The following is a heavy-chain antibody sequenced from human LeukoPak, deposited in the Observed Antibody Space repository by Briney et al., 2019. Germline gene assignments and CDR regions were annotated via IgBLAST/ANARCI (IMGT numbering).Heavy chain of an antibody. CDR3: ARDRDVVVPAAIAVHYYYYMDV. D-gene: IGHD2-2*01. V-gene: IGHV4-30-2*01. J-gene: IGHJ6*03. CDR1: GASVSSGNYY. CDR2: IYQSGST. Sequence: SETLSLTCAVSGASVSSGNYYWTWIRQPPGKGLEWIGYIYQSGSTSYNPSLKSRVTMSVDTSKNQFSLKLSSVTAADTAVYYCARDRDVVVPAAIAVHYYYYMDVWGKGTTVTVSS.